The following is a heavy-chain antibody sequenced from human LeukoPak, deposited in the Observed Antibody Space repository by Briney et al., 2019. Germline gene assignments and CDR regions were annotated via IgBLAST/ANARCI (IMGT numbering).Heavy chain of an antibody. D-gene: IGHD6-13*01. CDR3: ASSEAPQTRPMYSSSWYTAARRYYMDV. CDR1: GGSISSSSYY. J-gene: IGHJ6*03. V-gene: IGHV4-39*07. Sequence: KSSETLSLTCTVSGGSISSSSYYWGWIRQPPGKGLEWIGEINHSGSTNYNPSLKSRVTISVDTSKNQFSLKLSSVTAADTAVYYCASSEAPQTRPMYSSSWYTAARRYYMDVWGKGATVTVSS. CDR2: INHSGST.